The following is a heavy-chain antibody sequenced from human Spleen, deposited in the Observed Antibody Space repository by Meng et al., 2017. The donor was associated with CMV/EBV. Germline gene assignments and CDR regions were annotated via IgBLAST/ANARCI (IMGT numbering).Heavy chain of an antibody. Sequence: SVKVSCKASGYTFTASFMHWVRQAPGQGLEWMGGIIPIFATANYAQKFQGRVTITTDESTSTAYMELSSLRSEDTAVYYCARDRTGDCSSTSCYNYYYYYGMDVWGQGTTVTVSS. D-gene: IGHD2-2*02. V-gene: IGHV1-69*05. J-gene: IGHJ6*02. CDR2: IIPIFATA. CDR3: ARDRTGDCSSTSCYNYYYYYGMDV. CDR1: GYTFTASF.